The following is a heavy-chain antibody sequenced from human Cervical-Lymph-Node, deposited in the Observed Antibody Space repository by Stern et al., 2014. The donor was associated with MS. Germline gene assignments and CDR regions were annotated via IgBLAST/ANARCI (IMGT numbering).Heavy chain of an antibody. J-gene: IGHJ5*02. CDR2: INPKSGGT. V-gene: IGHV1-2*02. Sequence: VQLVESGAEVEKPGASVKVSCKASGYLFTDYYLHWVRQAPGQGLEWMGRINPKSGGTSYAQSFQGRVTLTRDTSITTAYMDLSRRTSDDTAVYYCTRALRIADRPSPGGHWFDPWGQGTLVIVSS. D-gene: IGHD6-6*01. CDR1: GYLFTDYY. CDR3: TRALRIADRPSPGGHWFDP.